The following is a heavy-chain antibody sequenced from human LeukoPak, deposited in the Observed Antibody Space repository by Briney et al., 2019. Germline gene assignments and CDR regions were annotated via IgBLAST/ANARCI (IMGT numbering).Heavy chain of an antibody. V-gene: IGHV3-30*18. CDR1: GFTFISFG. D-gene: IGHD3-22*01. J-gene: IGHJ4*02. Sequence: GGSLRLSCAASGFTFISFGMHWVRQAPGKGLEWVALVSYDGSNKYYADFVKGRFTISRDNSKNTLYLQMNSLRAEDAAVYYCAKDWDPGYYDSSGSYPDYWGQGTLVTVSS. CDR2: VSYDGSNK. CDR3: AKDWDPGYYDSSGSYPDY.